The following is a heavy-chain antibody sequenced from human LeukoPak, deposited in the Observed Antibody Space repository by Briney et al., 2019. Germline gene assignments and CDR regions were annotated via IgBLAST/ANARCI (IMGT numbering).Heavy chain of an antibody. V-gene: IGHV4-59*01. Sequence: SETLSLTCTVSGGSISSYYWTWIRQPPGEGLEWIGYIYYSGSTNYNPSLKSRVTISVDTSKNQFSLKLSSVTAADTAVYYCARGRWYVDYWGQGTLVTVSS. CDR2: IYYSGST. J-gene: IGHJ4*02. CDR3: ARGRWYVDY. CDR1: GGSISSYY. D-gene: IGHD6-13*01.